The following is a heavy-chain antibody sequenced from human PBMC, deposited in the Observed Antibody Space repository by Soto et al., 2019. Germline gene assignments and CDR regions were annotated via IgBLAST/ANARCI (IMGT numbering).Heavy chain of an antibody. D-gene: IGHD4-17*01. CDR3: ARDSPVKGYYYGMDV. V-gene: IGHV3-74*01. Sequence: GGSLRLSCAASGFTFSSYWMHWVRQAPGKGLVWVSRINSDGSSTSYADSVKGRFTISRDNAKNTLYLQMNSLRAEDTAVYYCARDSPVKGYYYGMDVWGQGTTVTVSS. J-gene: IGHJ6*02. CDR2: INSDGSST. CDR1: GFTFSSYW.